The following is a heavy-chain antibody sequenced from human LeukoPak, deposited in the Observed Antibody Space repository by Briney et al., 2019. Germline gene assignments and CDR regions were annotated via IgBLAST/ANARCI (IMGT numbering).Heavy chain of an antibody. Sequence: SETLSLTCTVSGGSISSGSYYWSWIRQPPGKGLEWIGYIYYSGSTNYKSSLKSRVTISVDTSKNQFSLKLSSVTAADTAVYYCARTTEGGYSYGYFYYYYMDVWGEGTTVTISS. CDR1: GGSISSGSYY. V-gene: IGHV4-61*01. CDR3: ARTTEGGYSYGYFYYYYMDV. D-gene: IGHD5-18*01. CDR2: IYYSGST. J-gene: IGHJ6*03.